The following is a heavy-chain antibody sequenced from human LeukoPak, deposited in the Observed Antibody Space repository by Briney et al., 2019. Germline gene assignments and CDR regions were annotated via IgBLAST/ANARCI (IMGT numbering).Heavy chain of an antibody. CDR2: IYYSGST. J-gene: IGHJ6*02. Sequence: PSETLSLTCTVSGGSISSGGYYWSWIRQHPGKGLEWIGYIYYSGSTYYNPSLKSRVTISVDTSKNQFSPKLSSVTAADTAVYYCARGPDGYYYYGMDVWGQGTTVTVSS. D-gene: IGHD5-24*01. V-gene: IGHV4-31*03. CDR3: ARGPDGYYYYGMDV. CDR1: GGSISSGGYY.